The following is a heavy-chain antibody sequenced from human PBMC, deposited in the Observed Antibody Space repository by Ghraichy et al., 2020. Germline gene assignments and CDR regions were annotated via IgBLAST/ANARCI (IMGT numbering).Heavy chain of an antibody. J-gene: IGHJ4*02. CDR3: ARGVVPAAGVDY. D-gene: IGHD2-2*01. V-gene: IGHV1-46*01. CDR1: GYTFTSYY. Sequence: AAVKVSCKASGYTFTSYYMHWVRQAPGQGLEWMGIINPSGGSTRYAQKFQGRVTMTRDTSTSTVYMELSSLRSEDTAVYYCARGVVPAAGVDYWGQGTLVTVSS. CDR2: INPSGGST.